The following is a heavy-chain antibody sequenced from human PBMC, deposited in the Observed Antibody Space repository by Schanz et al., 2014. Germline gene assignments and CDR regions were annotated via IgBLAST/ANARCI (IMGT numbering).Heavy chain of an antibody. CDR1: GFTFSSYG. CDR3: AKLSSSGRLAGYFDY. D-gene: IGHD6-19*01. CDR2: IYSGIGA. J-gene: IGHJ4*02. Sequence: QVQLVESGGGVVQFGRSLRLSCVASGFTFSSYGMHWVRQAPGKGLEWVSVIYSGIGAYYADSVKGRFTISRDNSKNTLYLQMNSLRAEDTAIYYCAKLSSSGRLAGYFDYWGQGALVTVSS. V-gene: IGHV3-NL1*01.